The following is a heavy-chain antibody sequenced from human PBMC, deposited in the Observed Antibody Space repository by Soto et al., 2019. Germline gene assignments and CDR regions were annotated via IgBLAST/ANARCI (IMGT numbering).Heavy chain of an antibody. D-gene: IGHD3-22*01. CDR2: IYHTGGT. J-gene: IGHJ3*02. V-gene: IGHV4-4*02. CDR3: ARDWGLSTYDSSGYYSTDAFDI. CDR1: GCTLAISHW. Sequence: PSETLSLTFCVSGCTLAISHWWSWVRQSPGRGLEWIGYIYHTGGTNYNPSLQSRVTISVDTSKNQFSLKLSSVTAADTAVYYCARDWGLSTYDSSGYYSTDAFDIWGQGTMVNVSS.